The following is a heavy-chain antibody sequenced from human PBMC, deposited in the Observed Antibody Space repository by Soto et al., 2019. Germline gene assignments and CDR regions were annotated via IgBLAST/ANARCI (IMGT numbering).Heavy chain of an antibody. Sequence: EVQLVESGGGLIQPGGSLRLSCAVSGFTVSNNYMSWVRQAPGKGLEGVSVIYSGGYTAYGDSVKGRFTISRDNSKNTLTLQITPPGPDDRAFFFWATHPGGGGYWGQGTLVTVSS. V-gene: IGHV3-53*01. J-gene: IGHJ4*02. CDR1: GFTVSNNY. D-gene: IGHD3-10*01. CDR3: ATHPGGGGY. CDR2: IYSGGYT.